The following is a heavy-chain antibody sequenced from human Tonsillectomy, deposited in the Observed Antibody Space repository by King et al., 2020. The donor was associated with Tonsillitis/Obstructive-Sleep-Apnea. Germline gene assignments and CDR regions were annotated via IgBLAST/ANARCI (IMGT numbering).Heavy chain of an antibody. CDR1: GYTFTSYD. D-gene: IGHD3-3*01. CDR3: ARVRVVTIFGVTISGDYYMDV. J-gene: IGHJ6*03. Sequence: VQLVQSGAEVKKPGASVKVSCKASGYTFTSYDINWVRQATGQGLEWMGWMNPNSGNTGYAQKFQGRVTMTRNTAISTAYMELSRLRSEDTAVYYRARVRVVTIFGVTISGDYYMDVWGKGTTVTVSS. CDR2: MNPNSGNT. V-gene: IGHV1-8*01.